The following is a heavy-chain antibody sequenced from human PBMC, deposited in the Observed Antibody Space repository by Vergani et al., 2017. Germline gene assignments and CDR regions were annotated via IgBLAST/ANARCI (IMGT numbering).Heavy chain of an antibody. CDR3: AREGYYGSGSYYYYYGMDV. J-gene: IGHJ6*02. Sequence: QVQLVESGGGLVKPGGSLRLSCAASGFTFSDYYMSWIRQAPGNGLEWVSYISSSSSYTNYADSVKGRFTISRDNAKNSLYLQMNSLRAEDTAVYYCAREGYYGSGSYYYYYGMDVWGQGTTVTVSS. V-gene: IGHV3-11*05. CDR1: GFTFSDYY. D-gene: IGHD3-10*01. CDR2: ISSSSSYT.